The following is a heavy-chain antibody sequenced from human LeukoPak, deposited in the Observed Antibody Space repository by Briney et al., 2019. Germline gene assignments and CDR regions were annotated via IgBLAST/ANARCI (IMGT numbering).Heavy chain of an antibody. J-gene: IGHJ3*02. CDR3: ARERPGEDAFDI. CDR2: IRSKAYGGTT. V-gene: IGHV3-49*04. CDR1: GFTFGDYA. D-gene: IGHD7-27*01. Sequence: GGSLRLSCTASGFTFGDYAISWVRQAPGRGLEWVGFIRSKAYGGTTEYAASVKGRFTIARDNAKNSLYLQINSLRVEDTAVYYCARERPGEDAFDIWGRGTMVTVSS.